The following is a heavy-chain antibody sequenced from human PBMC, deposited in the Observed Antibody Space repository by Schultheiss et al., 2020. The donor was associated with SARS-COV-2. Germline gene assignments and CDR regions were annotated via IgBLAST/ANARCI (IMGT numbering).Heavy chain of an antibody. CDR2: ISSNGGST. Sequence: AGSLRLSCEASGFTFSRCGMHWVRQTPGKGLEYVSAISSNGGSTYYADSVKGRFTISRDNAKNSLYLQMNSLRAEDTAVYYCAKDPVGDGDYVSGFWDWYFDLWGRGTLVTVSS. V-gene: IGHV3-64*04. D-gene: IGHD4-17*01. CDR1: GFTFSRCG. CDR3: AKDPVGDGDYVSGFWDWYFDL. J-gene: IGHJ2*01.